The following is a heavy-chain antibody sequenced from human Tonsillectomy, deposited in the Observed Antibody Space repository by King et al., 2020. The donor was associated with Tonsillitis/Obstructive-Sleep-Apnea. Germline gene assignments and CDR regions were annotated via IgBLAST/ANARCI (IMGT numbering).Heavy chain of an antibody. CDR1: GFNFISYS. CDR2: ISFTSRTI. J-gene: IGHJ4*02. Sequence: VQLVESGGGLAHPGGSLRVSCAASGFNFISYSMNWVRQAPGKGLEWISYISFTSRTIYYTDSVKGRFTISRDNAKNSLFLQMNSLRAEDTAVYYCARDYYADGVFDYWGQGTLVTVSS. V-gene: IGHV3-48*01. D-gene: IGHD4-17*01. CDR3: ARDYYADGVFDY.